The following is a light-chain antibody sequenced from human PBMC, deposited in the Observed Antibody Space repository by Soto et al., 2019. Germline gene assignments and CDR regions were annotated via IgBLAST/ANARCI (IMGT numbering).Light chain of an antibody. Sequence: QSVLTQPPSASGTPGQRVTISCSGGSYNVGKNLVYWYQQLPGTAPKLVIYRNNQRPSGVPDRFSGSKSGTSASLAIRGLRSEDEADYYCAAWDDSLSGLYVFGTGTRLTVL. CDR2: RNN. CDR1: SYNVGKNL. CDR3: AAWDDSLSGLYV. J-gene: IGLJ1*01. V-gene: IGLV1-47*01.